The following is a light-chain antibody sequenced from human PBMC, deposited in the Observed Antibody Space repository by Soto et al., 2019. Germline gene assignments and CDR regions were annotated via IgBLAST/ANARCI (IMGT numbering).Light chain of an antibody. CDR3: RPYPRADRL. Sequence: EIVLTQSPGTLSLSPGDRATLSCRASHSINTSFLAWFQQKPGQAPRLLIYAASTRATGIPYRFSGSASETNFTITVTKPEPSYSGVFYCRPYPRADRLFGKETKVDI. J-gene: IGKJ1*01. V-gene: IGKV3-20*01. CDR1: HSINTSF. CDR2: AAS.